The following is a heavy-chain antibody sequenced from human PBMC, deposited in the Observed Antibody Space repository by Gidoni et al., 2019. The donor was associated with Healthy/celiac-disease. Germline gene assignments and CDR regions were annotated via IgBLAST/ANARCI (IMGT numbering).Heavy chain of an antibody. D-gene: IGHD4-17*01. CDR1: GYSISSGYY. V-gene: IGHV4-38-2*02. CDR2: IYHSGST. CDR3: AREGGDYRNWFDP. Sequence: QVQLQESGPGLVKPSETLSLTCAVSGYSISSGYYWGWTRQPPGKGLEWIGSIYHSGSTYYNPSLKSRVTISVDTSKNQFSLKLSSVTAADTAVYYCAREGGDYRNWFDPWGQGTLVTVSS. J-gene: IGHJ5*02.